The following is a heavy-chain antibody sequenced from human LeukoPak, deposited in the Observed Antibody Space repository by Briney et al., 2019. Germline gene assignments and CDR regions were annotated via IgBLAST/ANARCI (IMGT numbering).Heavy chain of an antibody. D-gene: IGHD2-15*01. Sequence: GGSLRLSCAASGFTFNNYGLSWVRQAPGKGLEWVSAISGSGVTTYYADSVKGRFTISRGNSKNTLYLQMNSLRPEDTAVYYCAKGEDSFGIDMDVWGKGTTVTISS. CDR1: GFTFNNYG. CDR2: ISGSGVTT. CDR3: AKGEDSFGIDMDV. V-gene: IGHV3-23*01. J-gene: IGHJ6*03.